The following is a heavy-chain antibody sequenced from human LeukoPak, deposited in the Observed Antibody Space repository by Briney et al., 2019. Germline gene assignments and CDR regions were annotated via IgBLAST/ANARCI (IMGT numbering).Heavy chain of an antibody. D-gene: IGHD3/OR15-3a*01. CDR2: FYTSGST. V-gene: IGHV4-61*02. J-gene: IGHJ4*02. Sequence: SQTLSLTCTVSGGSISSGSYYWNWIRQPAGKGLEWIGRFYTSGSTNYNPSLKSRVTISVDTSKNQFSLKLSSVTAADTAVYYCARQTGSGLFILPGGQGTLVTVSS. CDR1: GGSISSGSYY. CDR3: ARQTGSGLFILP.